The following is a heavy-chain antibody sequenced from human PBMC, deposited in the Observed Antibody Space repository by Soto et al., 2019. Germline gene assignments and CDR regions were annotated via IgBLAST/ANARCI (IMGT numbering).Heavy chain of an antibody. D-gene: IGHD3-10*01. V-gene: IGHV4-59*01. CDR3: ARGYDSASYHNYYYYYMDV. J-gene: IGHJ6*03. CDR2: IYYSGST. Sequence: SETLSLTCTVSGGSISSYYWSWIRQPPGKGLEWIGYIYYSGSTNYNPSLKSRVTISVDTSKNQFSLKLSSVTAADTAVYYCARGYDSASYHNYYYYYMDVWGKGTTVTVSS. CDR1: GGSISSYY.